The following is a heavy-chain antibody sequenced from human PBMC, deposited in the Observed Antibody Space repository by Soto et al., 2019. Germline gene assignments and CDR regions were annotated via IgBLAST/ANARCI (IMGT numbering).Heavy chain of an antibody. J-gene: IGHJ4*02. V-gene: IGHV4-59*01. CDR3: ARARLNTVTTSFEWNTKYYFDY. CDR1: GGSISSYY. Sequence: SETLSLTCTVSGGSISSYYWSWIRQPPGKGLEWIGYIYYSGSTNYNPSLKSRVTISVDTSKNQFSLKLSSVTAADTAVYYCARARLNTVTTSFEWNTKYYFDYWGQGTLVTVSS. CDR2: IYYSGST. D-gene: IGHD4-17*01.